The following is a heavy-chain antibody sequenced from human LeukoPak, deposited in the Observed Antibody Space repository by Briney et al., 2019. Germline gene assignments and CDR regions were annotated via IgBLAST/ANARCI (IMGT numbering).Heavy chain of an antibody. Sequence: PGGSLRLSCAASGFTFSSYSMNWVRQAPGKGLEWVSSISSSSSYIYYADSVKGRFTISRDNAKNSLYLQMNSLRAEDTAVYYCARDRKARISSGWDIDYWGQGTLVTVSS. CDR2: ISSSSSYI. V-gene: IGHV3-21*01. D-gene: IGHD6-19*01. CDR1: GFTFSSYS. J-gene: IGHJ4*02. CDR3: ARDRKARISSGWDIDY.